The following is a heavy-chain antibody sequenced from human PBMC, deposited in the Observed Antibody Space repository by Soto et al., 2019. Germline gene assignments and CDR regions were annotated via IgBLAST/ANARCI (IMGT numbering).Heavy chain of an antibody. V-gene: IGHV1-18*01. CDR1: GYTFTSYG. Sequence: AAVKVSCKASGYTFTSYGISWVRQAPGQGLEWMGWISAYNGNTNYAQKLQGRVTMTTDTSTSTAYMELRSLRSDDTAVYYCARLPRLERNHYHRDVLAFRAQGTTVPVSS. CDR3: ARLPRLERNHYHRDVLAF. D-gene: IGHD1-1*01. CDR2: ISAYNGNT. J-gene: IGHJ6*02.